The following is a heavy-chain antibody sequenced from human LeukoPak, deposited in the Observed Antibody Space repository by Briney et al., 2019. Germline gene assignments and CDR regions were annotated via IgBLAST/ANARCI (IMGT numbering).Heavy chain of an antibody. Sequence: SETLSLTCTVSGGSISSSSYYWGWIRQPPGKGLEWIGSIYYSGSTYYNPSLKSRVTISVDTSKNQFSLKLSSVTAADTAVYYCARDRGDILTGYGGLLYYFDYWGQRTLVTVSS. CDR1: GGSISSSSYY. V-gene: IGHV4-39*07. CDR2: IYYSGST. CDR3: ARDRGDILTGYGGLLYYFDY. J-gene: IGHJ4*02. D-gene: IGHD3-9*01.